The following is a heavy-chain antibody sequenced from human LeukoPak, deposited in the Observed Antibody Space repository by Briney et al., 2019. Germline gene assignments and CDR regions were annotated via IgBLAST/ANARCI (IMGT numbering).Heavy chain of an antibody. CDR1: GYSISSGYY. Sequence: SETLSLTCGVSGYSISSGYYWGWIRQPPGKGLEWIGSIYHSGTAYYNPSLNSRVTISVDTSKNQFSLKLNSVTAADTAVYYCARVWGYTYGYFDYWGQGTLVTVSS. CDR3: ARVWGYTYGYFDY. CDR2: IYHSGTA. J-gene: IGHJ4*02. D-gene: IGHD5-18*01. V-gene: IGHV4-38-2*01.